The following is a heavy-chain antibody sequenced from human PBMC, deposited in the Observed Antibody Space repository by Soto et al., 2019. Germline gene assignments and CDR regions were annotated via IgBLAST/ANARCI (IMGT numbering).Heavy chain of an antibody. CDR1: GYTFTSYV. CDR3: ARRMYSSVHDA. D-gene: IGHD6-19*01. J-gene: IGHJ5*02. V-gene: IGHV1-18*01. Sequence: AAVKCSFKASGYTFTSYVIGWVRQAPGQVLEWMGWISTYNGNTNYVQKFQGRVTITTDISTSPAYMELRSLRSDDTAVYYCARRMYSSVHDAWGQGALVTVSS. CDR2: ISTYNGNT.